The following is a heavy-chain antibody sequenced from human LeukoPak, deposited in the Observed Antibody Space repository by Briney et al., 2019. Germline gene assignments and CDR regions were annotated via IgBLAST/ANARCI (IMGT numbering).Heavy chain of an antibody. Sequence: ASVKVSCKASGYTFTSYYMHWVRQAPGQGLEWMGIINPSGGSTSYAQKFQGRVTMTRDRSTSTVYMELSSLRSEDTAIYYCATDQKVGATLDYWGQGTLVTVSS. J-gene: IGHJ4*02. D-gene: IGHD1-26*01. CDR1: GYTFTSYY. CDR2: INPSGGST. CDR3: ATDQKVGATLDY. V-gene: IGHV1-46*01.